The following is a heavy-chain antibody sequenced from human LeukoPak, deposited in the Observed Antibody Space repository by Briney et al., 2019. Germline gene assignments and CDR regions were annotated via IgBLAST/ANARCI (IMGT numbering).Heavy chain of an antibody. J-gene: IGHJ5*02. V-gene: IGHV3-30*02. D-gene: IGHD7-27*01. CDR2: IRYDGSDK. Sequence: GGSLRLSCAASGFTFSNFAMYWVRQAPGKGLEWVAFIRYDGSDKYYADSVKGRFTISRDNSKNTLYLQMDSLRPEDTAVYYCAKGQLGIQSSKWFDPWGQGTLVTVSS. CDR1: GFTFSNFA. CDR3: AKGQLGIQSSKWFDP.